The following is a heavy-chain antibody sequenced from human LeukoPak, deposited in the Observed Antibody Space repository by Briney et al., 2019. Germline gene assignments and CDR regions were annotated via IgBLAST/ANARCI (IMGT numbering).Heavy chain of an antibody. Sequence: GGSLRLSCVASGFTLSHYYMHWVRQAPGKGLEWVAVISYDESYKYYADSVKGRFTISRDKSNITLLLQMNSLGPEDMAVYSWARDLGGSGSSPEQYFGMDVWGQGTTVTVSS. D-gene: IGHD2-15*01. CDR1: GFTLSHYY. V-gene: IGHV3-30*03. CDR2: ISYDESYK. CDR3: ARDLGGSGSSPEQYFGMDV. J-gene: IGHJ6*02.